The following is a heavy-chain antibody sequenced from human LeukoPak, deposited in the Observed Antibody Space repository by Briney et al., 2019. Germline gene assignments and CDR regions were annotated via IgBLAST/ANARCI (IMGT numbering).Heavy chain of an antibody. CDR3: ARGSIAVAGYVWFDP. J-gene: IGHJ5*02. V-gene: IGHV4-59*01. Sequence: SETLSLICTVSGGSISSYYWSWIRQPPGKGLEWIGYIYYSGSTNYNPSLKSRVTISVDTSKNQFSLKLSSVTAADTAVYYCARGSIAVAGYVWFDPWGQRTLVTVSS. CDR2: IYYSGST. CDR1: GGSISSYY. D-gene: IGHD6-19*01.